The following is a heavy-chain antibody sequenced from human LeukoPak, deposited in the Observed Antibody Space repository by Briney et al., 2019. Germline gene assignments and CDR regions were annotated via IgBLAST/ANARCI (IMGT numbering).Heavy chain of an antibody. CDR2: INHSGRT. J-gene: IGHJ2*01. Sequence: SETLSLTCAVYGGSFSGYYWSWIRQPPGKGLEWIGEINHSGRTNYNPSLKSRVTISVDTSKNQFSLKLSSVTAADTAVYSCARGGYRGRMRRELLPARGHWYCDLWGRGTLVTVSS. CDR3: ARGGYRGRMRRELLPARGHWYCDL. V-gene: IGHV4-34*01. CDR1: GGSFSGYY. D-gene: IGHD1-26*01.